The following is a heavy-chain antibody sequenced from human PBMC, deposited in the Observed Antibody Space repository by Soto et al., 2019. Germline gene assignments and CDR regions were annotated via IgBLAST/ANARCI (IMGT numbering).Heavy chain of an antibody. CDR2: IDHSGYT. V-gene: IGHV4-34*01. J-gene: IGHJ5*02. D-gene: IGHD3-10*01. Sequence: QVQLQQWGAGLLKPSETLSLTCGVYGGSFSGYSWAWIRQPPGRGLEWIGEIDHSGYTNYFPSLKRRVTISLATSKNQFSLKLTSVTAADAAVYYCARVTWFGELGNWFDPWGQGTLVTVSS. CDR3: ARVTWFGELGNWFDP. CDR1: GGSFSGYS.